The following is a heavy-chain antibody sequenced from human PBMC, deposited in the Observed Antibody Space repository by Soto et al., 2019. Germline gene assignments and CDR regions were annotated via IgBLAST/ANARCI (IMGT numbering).Heavy chain of an antibody. J-gene: IGHJ4*02. CDR1: GFTFSSYA. CDR2: ISGSGGST. Sequence: EVQLLESGGGLVQPGGSLRLSCAASGFTFSSYAMSWVRQAPGKELEWVSAISGSGGSTYYADSVKGRFTISRDNSKNTLYLQMKSLRAADTAVYYCAIEMYDYKFDYWGQGTLVTVSS. V-gene: IGHV3-23*01. D-gene: IGHD4-4*01. CDR3: AIEMYDYKFDY.